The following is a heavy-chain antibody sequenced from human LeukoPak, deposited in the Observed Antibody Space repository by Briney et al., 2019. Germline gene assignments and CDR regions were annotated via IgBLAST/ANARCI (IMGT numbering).Heavy chain of an antibody. J-gene: IGHJ5*02. D-gene: IGHD3-22*01. V-gene: IGHV3-23*01. CDR3: AKSIGNTAGFDP. CDR1: GFTFSSYA. Sequence: PGGSLRLSCAASGFTFSSYAMSWVRQAPGKGLEWVSAISGSGGSTYYADSVKGRFTISRDNSKNTLYLQMNRRRAEDTAVYYCAKSIGNTAGFDPWGQGTLVTVSS. CDR2: ISGSGGST.